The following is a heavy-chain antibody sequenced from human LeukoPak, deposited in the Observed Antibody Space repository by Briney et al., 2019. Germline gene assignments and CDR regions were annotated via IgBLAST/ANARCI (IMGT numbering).Heavy chain of an antibody. J-gene: IGHJ4*02. CDR3: VKTDYSTGPYDH. Sequence: GGSLRLSCAASGFTFNSYAMNWVRQAPGKGLEWVSAISGDAITTFYADSVKGRFSISRDNSRNTLYLQMNSLRAEDTAVYYCVKTDYSTGPYDHWGQGTLVTVSS. V-gene: IGHV3-23*01. CDR2: ISGDAITT. CDR1: GFTFNSYA. D-gene: IGHD4-11*01.